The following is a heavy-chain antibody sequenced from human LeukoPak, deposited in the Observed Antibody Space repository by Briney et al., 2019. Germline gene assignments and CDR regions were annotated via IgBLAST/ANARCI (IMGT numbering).Heavy chain of an antibody. CDR3: ARIAVAGTSYYFDY. CDR1: GFSFRDRY. D-gene: IGHD6-19*01. V-gene: IGHV3-11*04. J-gene: IGHJ4*02. Sequence: GGSLRLSCAATGFSFRDRYMSWIRQAPGRGMEWVAYISPNSDTIHYADSVKGRFTISRDNAKNSLYLQMNSLRAEDTAVYYCARIAVAGTSYYFDYWGQGTLVTVSS. CDR2: ISPNSDTI.